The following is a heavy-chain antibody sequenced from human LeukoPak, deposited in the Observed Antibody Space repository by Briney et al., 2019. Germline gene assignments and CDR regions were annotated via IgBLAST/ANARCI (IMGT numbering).Heavy chain of an antibody. V-gene: IGHV4-59*08. D-gene: IGHD4-23*01. Sequence: SETLSLTCTVSGGSISSYYWSWIRQPPGKGLAWIGYIYYSGSTNYNPSLKSRVTISVDTSKNQFSLKLSSVTAADTAVYYCAGVAVIGGKNAFDIWGQGTMVTVSS. CDR1: GGSISSYY. CDR3: AGVAVIGGKNAFDI. J-gene: IGHJ3*02. CDR2: IYYSGST.